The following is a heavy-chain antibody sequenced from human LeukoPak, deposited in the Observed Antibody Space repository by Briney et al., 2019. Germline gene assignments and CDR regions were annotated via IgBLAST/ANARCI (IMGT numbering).Heavy chain of an antibody. J-gene: IGHJ6*03. Sequence: ASVKVSCKASGYTFTGYYMYWVRQAPGQGLEWMGWINPNSGGTNYAQKFQGRVTMTRDTSISTAYMELSRLRSDDTAVYYCARRAYDFWAYYTDVWGKGTTVTVSS. V-gene: IGHV1-2*02. CDR3: ARRAYDFWAYYTDV. CDR2: INPNSGGT. CDR1: GYTFTGYY. D-gene: IGHD3-3*01.